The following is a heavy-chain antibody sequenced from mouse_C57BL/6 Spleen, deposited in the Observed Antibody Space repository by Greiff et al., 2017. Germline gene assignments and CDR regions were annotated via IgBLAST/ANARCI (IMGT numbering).Heavy chain of an antibody. V-gene: IGHV1-64*01. CDR1: GYTFTSYW. Sequence: QVQLQQPGAELVKPGASVKLSCKASGYTFTSYWMHWVKQRPGQGLEWIGMIHPNSGSTNYNEKFKSKATLTVDKSSSTAYMQLSRLTSEDSAVYYCARTQGNWYFDVWGTGTTVTVAS. CDR2: IHPNSGST. J-gene: IGHJ1*03. CDR3: ARTQGNWYFDV.